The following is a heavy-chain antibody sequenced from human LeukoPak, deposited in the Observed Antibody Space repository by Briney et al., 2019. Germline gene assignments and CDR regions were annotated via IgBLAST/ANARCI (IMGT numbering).Heavy chain of an antibody. V-gene: IGHV4-39*01. CDR2: IHYNGNT. J-gene: IGHJ6*03. D-gene: IGHD2/OR15-2a*01. Sequence: SETLSLTCTVSGGSFSSSSYYWGWIRQPPGKGLEWIGSIHYNGNTYYNPPLKSRVTISADTSKNQFSLKLTSVTAADTAVYYCGRLDGLILYYHYMDVWGKGTTVTVSS. CDR3: GRLDGLILYYHYMDV. CDR1: GGSFSSSSYY.